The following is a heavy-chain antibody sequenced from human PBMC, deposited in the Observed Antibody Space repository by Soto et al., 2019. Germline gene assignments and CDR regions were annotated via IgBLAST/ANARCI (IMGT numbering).Heavy chain of an antibody. CDR2: IIPFAHIP. J-gene: IGHJ4*02. Sequence: QVQLVQSGAEVKKPGSSVTVSCKASVGTFSSYSITWGRQGPGQGLEWMGRIIPFAHIPNYAQNFQGRITITADKATTTAYMELAGLRPEDTAGYLCAREGPLTRVAQWGEGTLVTVSS. CDR1: VGTFSSYS. CDR3: AREGPLTRVAQ. V-gene: IGHV1-69*08. D-gene: IGHD3-16*01.